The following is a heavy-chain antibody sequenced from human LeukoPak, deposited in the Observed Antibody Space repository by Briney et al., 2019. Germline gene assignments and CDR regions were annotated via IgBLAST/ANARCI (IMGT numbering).Heavy chain of an antibody. V-gene: IGHV4-59*04. CDR2: IYYSGST. D-gene: IGHD1-26*01. CDR1: GGSISTYY. J-gene: IGHJ4*02. CDR3: ARRLVGAPFDY. Sequence: SETLSLTCSVSGGSISTYYWTWIRQPPGKGLEWIGYIYYSGSTYYNPSLKSRVTISVDTSKNQFSLKLSSVTAADTAVYYCARRLVGAPFDYWGQGTLVTVSS.